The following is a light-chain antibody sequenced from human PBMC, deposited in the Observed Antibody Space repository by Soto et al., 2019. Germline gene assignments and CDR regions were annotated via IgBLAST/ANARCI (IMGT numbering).Light chain of an antibody. Sequence: EIVLTQSPGTLVLSPGDRATLSCRASQSVNKAYLVWYQGKPGQAPRRLIYDTSSRATGVPARFSGSGSGTDFTLTISSLEPEDCAIYYCQQRQYWPPITFGQGTRLEIK. V-gene: IGKV3-11*01. J-gene: IGKJ5*01. CDR3: QQRQYWPPIT. CDR1: QSVNKAY. CDR2: DTS.